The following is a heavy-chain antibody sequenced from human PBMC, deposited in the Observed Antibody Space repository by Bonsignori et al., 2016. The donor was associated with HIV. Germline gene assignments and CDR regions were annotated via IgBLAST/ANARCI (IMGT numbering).Heavy chain of an antibody. CDR1: GGSINTYY. V-gene: IGHV4-59*12. J-gene: IGHJ6*03. D-gene: IGHD2-15*01. CDR3: ARSLKVAGRDYYYYYMDV. CDR2: ISYTGST. Sequence: QVQLQESGPGLVKPSETLSLTCTVSGGSINTYYWTWIRQPPGKALEYIGYISYTGSTNHNPSLKSRVTISVDTSKKQFSLKLTSVTAADTAVYYCARSLKVAGRDYYYYYMDVWGPRDHGH.